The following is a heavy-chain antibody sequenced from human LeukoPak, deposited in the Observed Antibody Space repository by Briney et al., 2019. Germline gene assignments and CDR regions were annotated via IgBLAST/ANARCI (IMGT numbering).Heavy chain of an antibody. D-gene: IGHD2-21*01. V-gene: IGHV5-51*01. CDR3: ARPYSDESGSGWYFDL. CDR2: IFPGDSDI. Sequence: GESLKISCKGSGYSFTNYWIGWVRQMPGKGLEWMGIIFPGDSDITYSPSFRDQVTISVDKSINTAYLQWSSLKASDTAMYYCARPYSDESGSGWYFDLWGRGTLVTVSS. J-gene: IGHJ2*01. CDR1: GYSFTNYW.